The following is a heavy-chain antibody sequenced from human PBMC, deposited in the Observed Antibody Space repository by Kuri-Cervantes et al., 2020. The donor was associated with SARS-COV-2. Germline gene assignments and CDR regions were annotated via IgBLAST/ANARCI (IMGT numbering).Heavy chain of an antibody. J-gene: IGHJ4*02. CDR1: GGTFSSNT. D-gene: IGHD3-3*01. V-gene: IGHV1-2*02. CDR3: ARDYYDVWSGYTEY. Sequence: ASVKVSCKASGGTFSSNTINWVRQAPGQGLEWMGWINPNSGGTNYAQKFQGRVTMTRDTSITTVYMELSSLRSDDTAVYYCARDYYDVWSGYTEYWGQGTLVTVSS. CDR2: INPNSGGT.